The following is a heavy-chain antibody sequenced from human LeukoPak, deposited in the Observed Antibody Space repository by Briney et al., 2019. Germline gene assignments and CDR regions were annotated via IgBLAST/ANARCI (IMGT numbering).Heavy chain of an antibody. CDR2: IYYSGST. V-gene: IGHV4-59*08. D-gene: IGHD2-2*01. J-gene: IGHJ4*02. CDR3: ARQRRYCSSTSCYQFDY. CDR1: GGSFSGYY. Sequence: KTSETLSLTCAVYGGSFSGYYWSWIRQPPGKGLEWIGYIYYSGSTNYNPSLKSRVTISVDTSKNQFSLKLSSVTAADTAVYYCARQRRYCSSTSCYQFDYWGQGTLVTVSS.